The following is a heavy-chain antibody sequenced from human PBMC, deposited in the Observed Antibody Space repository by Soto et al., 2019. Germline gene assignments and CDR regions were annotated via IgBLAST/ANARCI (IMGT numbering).Heavy chain of an antibody. CDR2: INHSGST. J-gene: IGHJ4*02. Sequence: QVQLQQWGAGLLKPSETLSLTCAVYGGSFSGYYWSWIRQPPGKGLEWIGEINHSGSTNYNPSLKRRVTISVDTSKNQFSLKLSSVTAADTAVYYCARGGIIAAAGTFYFDYWGQGTLVTVSS. CDR1: GGSFSGYY. CDR3: ARGGIIAAAGTFYFDY. V-gene: IGHV4-34*01. D-gene: IGHD6-13*01.